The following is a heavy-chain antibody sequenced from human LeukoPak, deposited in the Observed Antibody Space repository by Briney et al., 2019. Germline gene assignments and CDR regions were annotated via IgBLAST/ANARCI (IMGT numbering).Heavy chain of an antibody. Sequence: GGSLRLSCAASGFTFSSSSMNWVRQAPAKGLEGVSYISSSSRTISYAVSVKGRFTIARDNAKNSLYLQMNSLRAEDSAVYYCARIAFSTGSTSPWGQGTLVTVSS. CDR3: ARIAFSTGSTSP. CDR1: GFTFSSSS. CDR2: ISSSSRTI. D-gene: IGHD6-19*01. V-gene: IGHV3-48*01. J-gene: IGHJ5*02.